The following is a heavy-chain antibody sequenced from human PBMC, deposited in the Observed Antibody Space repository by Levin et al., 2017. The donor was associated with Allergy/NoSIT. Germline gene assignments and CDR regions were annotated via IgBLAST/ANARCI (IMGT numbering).Heavy chain of an antibody. CDR1: GGSFSGYY. J-gene: IGHJ4*02. V-gene: IGHV4-34*01. Sequence: SETLSLTCAVYGGSFSGYYWSWIRQPPGKGLEWIGEINHSGSTNYNPSLKSRVTISVDTSKNQFSLKLSSVTAADTAVYYCARWSSGWSKGSDYWGQGTLVTVSS. CDR3: ARWSSGWSKGSDY. D-gene: IGHD6-19*01. CDR2: INHSGST.